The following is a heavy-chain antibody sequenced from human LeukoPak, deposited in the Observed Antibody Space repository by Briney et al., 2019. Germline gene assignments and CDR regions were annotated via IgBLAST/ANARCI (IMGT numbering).Heavy chain of an antibody. J-gene: IGHJ4*02. CDR3: ARHSLGFLDLDY. Sequence: SETLSLTCAVYGGSFSGYYWSWIRQPPGKGLEWIGEINHSGSTYYNPSLKSRVTISVDTSKNQFSLKLSSVTAADTAVYYCARHSLGFLDLDYWGQGTLVTVSS. V-gene: IGHV4-34*01. D-gene: IGHD3/OR15-3a*01. CDR2: INHSGST. CDR1: GGSFSGYY.